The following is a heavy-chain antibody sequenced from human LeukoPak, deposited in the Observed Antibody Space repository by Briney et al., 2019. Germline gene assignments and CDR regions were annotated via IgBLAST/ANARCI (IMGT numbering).Heavy chain of an antibody. Sequence: SETLSLTCTVSGGSISSYYWSWIRQPPGKGLEWIGYIYYSGTTNYNPSLESRVTISVDTSKNQFSLKLSSVTAADTAVYYCAAITGTTVNFDYWGQGTLVTVSS. CDR2: IYYSGTT. V-gene: IGHV4-59*01. CDR1: GGSISSYY. CDR3: AAITGTTVNFDY. D-gene: IGHD1-20*01. J-gene: IGHJ4*02.